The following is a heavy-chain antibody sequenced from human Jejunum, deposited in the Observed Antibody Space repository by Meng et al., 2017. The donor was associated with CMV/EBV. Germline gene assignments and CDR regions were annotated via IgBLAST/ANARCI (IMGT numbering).Heavy chain of an antibody. Sequence: CRDSGFSLSDYLMSYIRQAPGKGLEWLVYISNTGNTIIYADSVRGRFTISRDNADNSLSLEMNSLRAEDTAMYYCARFDREGHGYHDFWGQGTLVTVSS. J-gene: IGHJ4*02. CDR3: ARFDREGHGYHDF. CDR2: ISNTGNTI. V-gene: IGHV3-11*01. D-gene: IGHD5-24*01. CDR1: GFSLSDYL.